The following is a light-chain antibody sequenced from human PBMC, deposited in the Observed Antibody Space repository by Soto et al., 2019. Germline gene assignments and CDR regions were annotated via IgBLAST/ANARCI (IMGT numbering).Light chain of an antibody. Sequence: EIVLTQSPATLSLSPGERATLSCRASQSVSSYLAWYQQKPGQAPRLLIYDASNRATGIPARFSGSGSGTDFTLTISSLEPEVFGVYYCKQRSNWPPTFGQGTKVEIK. CDR1: QSVSSY. CDR2: DAS. J-gene: IGKJ1*01. CDR3: KQRSNWPPT. V-gene: IGKV3-11*01.